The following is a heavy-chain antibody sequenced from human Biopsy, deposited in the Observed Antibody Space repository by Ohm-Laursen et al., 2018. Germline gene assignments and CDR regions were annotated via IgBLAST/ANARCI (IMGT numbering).Heavy chain of an antibody. CDR3: ARLYRLDDYWNDDPPDAFDV. CDR1: GGSTSSDY. Sequence: GTLSLTCTVSGGSTSSDYWSWIWQSPGKGLEWIGYISNRGSTNYNPSLRGRVTISVDTSKNQFSLKLSSVTAADTAVFFCARLYRLDDYWNDDPPDAFDVWGQGTRVTVSS. J-gene: IGHJ3*01. CDR2: ISNRGST. D-gene: IGHD3-3*01. V-gene: IGHV4-59*01.